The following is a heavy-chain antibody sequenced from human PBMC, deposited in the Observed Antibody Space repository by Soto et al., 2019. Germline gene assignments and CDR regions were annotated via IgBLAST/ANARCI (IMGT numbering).Heavy chain of an antibody. CDR3: ARELSSAVDSMDV. Sequence: SETLSLTCAVYGGSFSGYYWSWIRQPPGKGLEWIGEINHSGSTNYNPSLKSRVTISVDTSKNQFSLKLSSVTAADTAVYYCARELSSAVDSMDVWGQGTTVTVSS. CDR2: INHSGST. J-gene: IGHJ6*02. D-gene: IGHD5-12*01. V-gene: IGHV4-34*01. CDR1: GGSFSGYY.